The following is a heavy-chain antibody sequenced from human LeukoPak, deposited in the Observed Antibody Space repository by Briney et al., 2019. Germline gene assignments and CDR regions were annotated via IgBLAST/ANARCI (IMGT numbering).Heavy chain of an antibody. J-gene: IGHJ4*02. V-gene: IGHV3-23*01. CDR3: ARETKYCGDGSCSKTFDY. Sequence: GGSLRLSCAASGFTFSSYAMTWVRQAPGKGLEWVSSISGSGDYTNYAGSVKGRFSISRDNFKNILYLQMNSLRAEDTAVYYCARETKYCGDGSCSKTFDYWGQGTLVTVSS. CDR1: GFTFSSYA. D-gene: IGHD2-15*01. CDR2: ISGSGDYT.